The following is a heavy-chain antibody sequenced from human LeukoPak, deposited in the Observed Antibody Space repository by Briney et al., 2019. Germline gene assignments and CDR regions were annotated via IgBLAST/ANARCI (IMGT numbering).Heavy chain of an antibody. CDR3: ARVRARIQLWSFDY. V-gene: IGHV3-74*01. CDR2: INSDGSST. CDR1: GFTFSSYW. Sequence: PGGSLRLSCAASGFTFSSYWMHWVRQAPGKGLVWVSRINSDGSSTSYADSVKGRFTISRDNAKNTLYLQMNSLRAEDTAVYYCARVRARIQLWSFDYWGQGTLVTVSS. D-gene: IGHD5-18*01. J-gene: IGHJ4*02.